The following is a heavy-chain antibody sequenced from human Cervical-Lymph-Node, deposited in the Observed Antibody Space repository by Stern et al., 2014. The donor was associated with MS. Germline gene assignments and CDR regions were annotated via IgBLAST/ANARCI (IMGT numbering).Heavy chain of an antibody. CDR1: GGTFGSSG. CDR2: IIPMFGTT. V-gene: IGHV1-69*01. Sequence: VQLVESGPEVKRPGSSVKVSCQASGGTFGSSGISWVLPAPGQGLEWMGGIIPMFGTTDYLQKFQGRVTITADEATNSAYMELRSLRSEDTAIYYCARNWNYGLDVWGQGTTVTVSS. J-gene: IGHJ6*02. CDR3: ARNWNYGLDV. D-gene: IGHD3-3*01.